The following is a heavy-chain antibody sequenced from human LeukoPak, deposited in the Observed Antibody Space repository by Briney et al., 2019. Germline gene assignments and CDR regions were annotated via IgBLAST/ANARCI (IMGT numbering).Heavy chain of an antibody. CDR1: GGSISSSSYY. Sequence: SETLSLTCTVSGGSISSSSYYWGWIRQPPGKGLEWIGSIYYSGSTYYNPSLKSRVTVSVDTSKNQFSLKLSSVTAADTAVYYCARRGAEDTDDYYYGMDVWGQGTTVTVSS. J-gene: IGHJ6*02. CDR2: IYYSGST. D-gene: IGHD1-26*01. CDR3: ARRGAEDTDDYYYGMDV. V-gene: IGHV4-39*01.